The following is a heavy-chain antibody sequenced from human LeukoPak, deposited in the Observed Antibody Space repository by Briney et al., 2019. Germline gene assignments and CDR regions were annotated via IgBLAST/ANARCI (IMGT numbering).Heavy chain of an antibody. D-gene: IGHD3-10*01. CDR3: ARITMVRGVSGDY. CDR2: IYYSGST. CDR1: GGSLSSGGYY. Sequence: PSETLSLTCTVSGGSLSSGGYYWSWIRQHPGTGLEWIGYIYYSGSTYYNPSLKSRVTISVDTSKNQFSLKLSSVTAADTAVYYCARITMVRGVSGDYWGQGTLVTVSS. V-gene: IGHV4-31*03. J-gene: IGHJ4*02.